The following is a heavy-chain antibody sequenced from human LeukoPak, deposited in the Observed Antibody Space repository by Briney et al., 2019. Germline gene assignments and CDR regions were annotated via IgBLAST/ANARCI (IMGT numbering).Heavy chain of an antibody. CDR1: GGSIGSGGYY. J-gene: IGHJ4*02. CDR3: ARSQGLYHRNFDY. Sequence: SETLSLTCTVSGGSIGSGGYYWSWIRQHPGKGLEWIGYIYYSGSTYYNPSLKSRVTISVDTSKNQFSLKLSSVTAADTAVYYCARSQGLYHRNFDYWGQGTLVTVSS. CDR2: IYYSGST. V-gene: IGHV4-31*03. D-gene: IGHD2-2*01.